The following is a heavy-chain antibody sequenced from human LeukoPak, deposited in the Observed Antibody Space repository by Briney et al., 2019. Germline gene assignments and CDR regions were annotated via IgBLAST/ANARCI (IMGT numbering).Heavy chain of an antibody. CDR3: ARGTYYYDSSGYSTIGFFDY. D-gene: IGHD3-22*01. CDR1: GGSISSYY. V-gene: IGHV4-59*08. CDR2: IYYSGST. Sequence: SETLSLTCTVSGGSISSYYWSWIRQPPGKGLEWIGYIYYSGSTNYNPSLKSRVTISVDTSKNQFSLKLSSVTAADTAVYYCARGTYYYDSSGYSTIGFFDYWGQGTLVTVSS. J-gene: IGHJ4*02.